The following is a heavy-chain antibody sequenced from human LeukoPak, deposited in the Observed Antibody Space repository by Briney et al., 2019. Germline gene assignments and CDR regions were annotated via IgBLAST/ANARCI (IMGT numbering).Heavy chain of an antibody. CDR2: IYTSGST. CDR1: GGSISSGGYY. J-gene: IGHJ4*02. CDR3: ARGSGIAAAGSFDY. D-gene: IGHD6-13*01. V-gene: IGHV4-61*08. Sequence: SETLSLTCTVSGGSISSGGYYWSWIRQPPGKGLEWIGYIYTSGSTNYNPSLKSRVTISVDTSKNQFSLKLSSVTAADTAVYYCARGSGIAAAGSFDYWGQGTLVTVSS.